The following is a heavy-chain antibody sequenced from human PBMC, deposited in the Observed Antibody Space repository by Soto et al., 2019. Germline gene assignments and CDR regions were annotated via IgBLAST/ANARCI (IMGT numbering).Heavy chain of an antibody. Sequence: ASVKVSCKASGYTFTSYAMHWVRQAPGQRLEWMGWINAGNGNTKYSQKFQGRVTITRDTSASTAYMELSSLRSEDTAVYYCAREGGYDPDYYYGMDVWGQGTTVTVSS. V-gene: IGHV1-3*01. CDR3: AREGGYDPDYYYGMDV. D-gene: IGHD5-12*01. J-gene: IGHJ6*02. CDR1: GYTFTSYA. CDR2: INAGNGNT.